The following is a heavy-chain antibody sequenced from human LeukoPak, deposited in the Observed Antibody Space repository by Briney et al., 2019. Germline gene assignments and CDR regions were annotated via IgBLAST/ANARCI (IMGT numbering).Heavy chain of an antibody. V-gene: IGHV4-4*07. Sequence: SETLSLTCTVSGGSISSYYWSWIRQPAGKGLEWIGRIYTSGSTNYNPSLKSRVTMSVDTSKSQFSLKLSSVTAADTAVYYCARDLGVSSGWYGAFDIWGQGTMVTVSS. D-gene: IGHD6-19*01. J-gene: IGHJ3*02. CDR2: IYTSGST. CDR1: GGSISSYY. CDR3: ARDLGVSSGWYGAFDI.